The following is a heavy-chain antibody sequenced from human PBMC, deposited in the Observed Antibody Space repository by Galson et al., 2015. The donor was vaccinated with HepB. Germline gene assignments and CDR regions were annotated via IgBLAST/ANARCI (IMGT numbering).Heavy chain of an antibody. Sequence: QSGAEVKKPGESLKISCKGSGYSFPNNWIGWVRQMPGKGLEWMGNIYPGDSDTRYSPSFQGQVTISADKSITTAYLQWSSLKASDSAIYYCARIPVASEDPSDAFDIWGQGTMVTVSS. D-gene: IGHD2-21*01. V-gene: IGHV5-51*03. CDR2: IYPGDSDT. J-gene: IGHJ3*02. CDR3: ARIPVASEDPSDAFDI. CDR1: GYSFPNNW.